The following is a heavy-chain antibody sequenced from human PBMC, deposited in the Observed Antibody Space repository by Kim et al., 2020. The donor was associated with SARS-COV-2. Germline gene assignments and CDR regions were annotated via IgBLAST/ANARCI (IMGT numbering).Heavy chain of an antibody. CDR1: GFTFSSYA. CDR3: ARDRSGYFRDDAFDI. Sequence: GGSLRLSCAASGFTFSSYAMHWVRQAPGKGLEWVAVISYDGSNKYYADSVKGRFTISRDNSKNTLYLQMNSLRAEDTAVYYCARDRSGYFRDDAFDIWGQGTMVTVSS. CDR2: ISYDGSNK. J-gene: IGHJ3*02. D-gene: IGHD3-22*01. V-gene: IGHV3-30-3*01.